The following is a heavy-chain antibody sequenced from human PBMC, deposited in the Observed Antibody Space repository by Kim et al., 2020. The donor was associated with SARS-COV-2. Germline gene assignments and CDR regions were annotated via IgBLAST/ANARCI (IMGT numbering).Heavy chain of an antibody. V-gene: IGHV3-9*01. CDR1: GFTFDDSA. CDR2: ISWNSGSI. Sequence: GGSLRLSCAASGFTFDDSAMHWVRQAPGKGLEWVSGISWNSGSIGYADTVKGRFTISRDNAKNSLYLQMNSLRDEDTALYYCAKLPGIAAAGTIDYWGQGTLVTVSS. CDR3: AKLPGIAAAGTIDY. D-gene: IGHD6-13*01. J-gene: IGHJ4*02.